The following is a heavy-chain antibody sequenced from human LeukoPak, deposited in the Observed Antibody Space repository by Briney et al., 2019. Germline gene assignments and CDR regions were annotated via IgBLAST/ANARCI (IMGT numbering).Heavy chain of an antibody. CDR2: ISYDGSNK. CDR3: AREAAAGRGFDY. V-gene: IGHV3-30*04. D-gene: IGHD6-13*01. CDR1: GFTFSSYA. J-gene: IGHJ4*02. Sequence: PGRSLRLSCAASGFTFSSYAMHWVRQAPGKGLEWVAVISYDGSNKYYADSVKGRFTISRDNSKNTLYLQMNSLRAEDTAVYYCAREAAAGRGFDYWGQGTLVTVSS.